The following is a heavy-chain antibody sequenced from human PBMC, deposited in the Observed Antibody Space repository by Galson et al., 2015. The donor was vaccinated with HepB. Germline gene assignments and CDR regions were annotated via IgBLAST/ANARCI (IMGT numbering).Heavy chain of an antibody. V-gene: IGHV3-7*01. CDR1: GFTLSSYW. CDR2: IKQDGSEK. CDR3: AGTELP. D-gene: IGHD1-26*01. J-gene: IGHJ4*02. Sequence: SLRLSCAASGFTLSSYWMSWVRQAPGKGLEWVANIKQDGSEKYYVDSVKGRFTISRDNAKNSLYLQMNSLRAEDTAVYYCAGTELPWGQGTLVTVSS.